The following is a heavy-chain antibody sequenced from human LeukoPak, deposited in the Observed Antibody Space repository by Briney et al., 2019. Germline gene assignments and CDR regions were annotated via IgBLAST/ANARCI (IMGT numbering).Heavy chain of an antibody. D-gene: IGHD6-6*01. V-gene: IGHV4-38-2*01. CDR1: GYSISSGYY. Sequence: SETLSLTCAVSGYSISSGYYWGWIRQPPGKGLEWIGSIYHSGSTYYNPSLKSRVTISVDTSKNQFSLKLSSVTAADTAVYYCARCSSSSVRLIDYWGRGTLVTVSS. CDR3: ARCSSSSVRLIDY. J-gene: IGHJ4*02. CDR2: IYHSGST.